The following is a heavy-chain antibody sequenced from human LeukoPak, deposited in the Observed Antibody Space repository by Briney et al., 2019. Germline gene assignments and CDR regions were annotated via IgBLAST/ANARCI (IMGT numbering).Heavy chain of an antibody. J-gene: IGHJ4*02. CDR1: GGSISSYY. Sequence: SETLSLTCTVSGGSISSYYWNWIRQPPGKGLEWIGEINHSGSTNYNPSLKSRVTISVDTSKNQFSLKLSSVTAADTAVYYCARGPFIGVGYYTLSNRYYFDYWGQGTLVTVSS. CDR2: INHSGST. CDR3: ARGPFIGVGYYTLSNRYYFDY. V-gene: IGHV4-34*01. D-gene: IGHD3-3*01.